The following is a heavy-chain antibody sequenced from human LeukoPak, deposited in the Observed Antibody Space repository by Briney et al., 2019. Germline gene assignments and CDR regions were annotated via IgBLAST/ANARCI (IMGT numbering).Heavy chain of an antibody. J-gene: IGHJ6*02. V-gene: IGHV3-23*01. CDR2: IGFGDDSA. Sequence: GGSLRLSCAASGFTFNNYAMSWVRQAPGKGLEWVSTIGFGDDSAYYADSVKGRFTISRDNSKNTLYLQMNSLRAEDTAVYYCAKDLGEGDSSGYHYYGMDVWGHGTTVTVSS. CDR1: GFTFNNYA. D-gene: IGHD3-22*01. CDR3: AKDLGEGDSSGYHYYGMDV.